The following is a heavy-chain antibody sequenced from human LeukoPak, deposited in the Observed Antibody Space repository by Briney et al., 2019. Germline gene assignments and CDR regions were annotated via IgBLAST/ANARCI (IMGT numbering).Heavy chain of an antibody. V-gene: IGHV3-20*04. CDR2: INWNVGST. Sequence: GGSLRLSCAASGFTFDDYGMSWVRQAPGKGLEWVSGINWNVGSTGYADSVKGRFTISRDNAKNSLYLQMNSLRAEDTALYYCARDTSFSYGSGSDYWGQGTLVTVSS. D-gene: IGHD3-10*01. J-gene: IGHJ4*02. CDR3: ARDTSFSYGSGSDY. CDR1: GFTFDDYG.